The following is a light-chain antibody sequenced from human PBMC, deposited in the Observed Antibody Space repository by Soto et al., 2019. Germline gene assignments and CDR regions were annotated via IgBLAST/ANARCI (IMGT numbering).Light chain of an antibody. CDR2: EVI. J-gene: IGLJ1*01. CDR1: SSDVDAYNY. Sequence: QSVLTQPASVSGSPGQSITISCTGTSSDVDAYNYVSWYQQHPGKAPKLMIYEVINRPSGVSYRFSGSKSGNTASLTISGLQAEDEADYYCSSYTTRNTKVFGTGTKLTVL. CDR3: SSYTTRNTKV. V-gene: IGLV2-14*01.